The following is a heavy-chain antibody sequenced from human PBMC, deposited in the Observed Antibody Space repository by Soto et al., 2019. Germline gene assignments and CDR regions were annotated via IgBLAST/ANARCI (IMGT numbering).Heavy chain of an antibody. CDR2: IGTAGET. Sequence: EVQLVESGGGLVQPGGSLRLSCAASGFTFSTYDMHWVRQVTGKGLEWASCIGTAGETFYPDSVKGRFTISRENAKNSLYLQMNSLRAEDTAVYYCARGGSSGWFDPWGQGTLVTVSS. CDR1: GFTFSTYD. V-gene: IGHV3-13*01. J-gene: IGHJ5*02. D-gene: IGHD2-15*01. CDR3: ARGGSSGWFDP.